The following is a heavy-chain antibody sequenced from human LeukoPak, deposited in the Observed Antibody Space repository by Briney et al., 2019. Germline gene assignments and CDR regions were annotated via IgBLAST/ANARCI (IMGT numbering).Heavy chain of an antibody. D-gene: IGHD1-26*01. CDR3: ARDRRVVGATKGTVGYFQH. J-gene: IGHJ1*01. Sequence: PSETLSLTCTVSGGSISSGGYYWSWIRQHPGKGLEWIGYIYYSGSTYYTPSLKSRVTISVDTSKNQFSLKLSSVTAADTAVYYCARDRRVVGATKGTVGYFQHWGQGTLVTVSS. CDR1: GGSISSGGYY. V-gene: IGHV4-31*03. CDR2: IYYSGST.